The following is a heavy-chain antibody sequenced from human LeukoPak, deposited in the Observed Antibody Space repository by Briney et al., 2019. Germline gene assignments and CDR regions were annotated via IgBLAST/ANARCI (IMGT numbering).Heavy chain of an antibody. D-gene: IGHD1-1*01. CDR1: GGTFSTFT. CDR2: IIPIFNSP. V-gene: IGHV1-69*15. J-gene: IGHJ2*01. CDR3: ADNSIGYFDL. Sequence: ASVKVCCKASGGTFSTFTSNWVRQAPGQGLEWMGRIIPIFNSPTYAQKFQGRFTITADESTSTAYMALSSLTSEDTAVYYCADNSIGYFDLWGRGTLVTVSS.